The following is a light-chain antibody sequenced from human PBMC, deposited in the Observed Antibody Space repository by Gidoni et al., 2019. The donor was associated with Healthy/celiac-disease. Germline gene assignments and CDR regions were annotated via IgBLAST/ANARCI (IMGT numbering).Light chain of an antibody. J-gene: IGKJ5*01. CDR2: AAS. Sequence: DIQSTQSPSFLSASVGDRVTITCRASQGISSYLAWYQQKPGKAPKLLIYAASTLQSGVPSRFSGSGSGTEFTLTISSLQPEDFATYYCQQLNSYPGTFGQGTRLEIK. CDR1: QGISSY. V-gene: IGKV1-9*01. CDR3: QQLNSYPGT.